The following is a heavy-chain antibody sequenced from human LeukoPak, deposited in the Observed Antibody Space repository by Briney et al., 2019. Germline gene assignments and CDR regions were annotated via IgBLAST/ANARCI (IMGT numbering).Heavy chain of an antibody. V-gene: IGHV4-31*03. CDR3: ARGAHYDFWSGYYQYYFDY. D-gene: IGHD3-3*01. Sequence: SQTLSLTCTVSGGSISSGGYYWSWIRQHPGQGLEWIGYIYYSGSTYYNPSLKTRVTISVDTSKNQFSLKLSSVTAADTAAYYCARGAHYDFWSGYYQYYFDYWSQGSLVTVSS. J-gene: IGHJ4*02. CDR1: GGSISSGGYY. CDR2: IYYSGST.